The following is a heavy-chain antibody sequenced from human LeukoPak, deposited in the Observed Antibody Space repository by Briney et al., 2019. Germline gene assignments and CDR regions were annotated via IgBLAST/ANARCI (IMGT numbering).Heavy chain of an antibody. J-gene: IGHJ4*02. V-gene: IGHV3-21*04. CDR2: ISSSNSYI. Sequence: GGSLRLSCAASGFTFSSYSMNWVRQAPGKGLEWVSSISSSNSYIYYADSVKGRFTISRDNAKNSLYLQMNSLRAEDTAVYYCARVNFRRHYDYVWGSYDYWGQGTLVTVSS. D-gene: IGHD3-16*01. CDR1: GFTFSSYS. CDR3: ARVNFRRHYDYVWGSYDY.